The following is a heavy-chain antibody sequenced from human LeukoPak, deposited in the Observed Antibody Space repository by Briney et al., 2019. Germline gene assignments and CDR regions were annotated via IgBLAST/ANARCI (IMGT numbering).Heavy chain of an antibody. CDR3: AVPLYGNWFDP. D-gene: IGHD2/OR15-2a*01. J-gene: IGHJ5*02. CDR2: IYPGGSNG. V-gene: IGHV5-51*01. Sequence: GESLRISCKCSGFDFTAYGIAWVRQMPGKGLEWMGNIYPGGSNGRYSPSFQGQVTMSADKSITTVYLQWSSLKASDTAMYYCAVPLYGNWFDPWGQGTLVTVSS. CDR1: GFDFTAYG.